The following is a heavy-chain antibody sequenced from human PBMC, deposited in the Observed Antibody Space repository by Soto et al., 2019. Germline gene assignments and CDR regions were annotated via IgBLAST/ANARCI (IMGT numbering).Heavy chain of an antibody. J-gene: IGHJ6*02. CDR3: AREPRITMIVVVHYVMDV. CDR1: GYTFTSYA. CDR2: INAGNGNT. V-gene: IGHV1-3*01. Sequence: QVQLVQSGAAVKKPGASVKVSCKASGYTFTSYAMHWVRQAPGKMLEWMGWINAGNGNTKYSQKFQGRVTITRDTPASTAYMELSSVRSEDTAVYYCAREPRITMIVVVHYVMDVWCQGTTVTVSS. D-gene: IGHD3-22*01.